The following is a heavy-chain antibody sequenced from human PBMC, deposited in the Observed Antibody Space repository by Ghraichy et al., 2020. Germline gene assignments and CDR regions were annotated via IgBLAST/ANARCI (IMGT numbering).Heavy chain of an antibody. CDR3: AKDQKWGVATILDY. J-gene: IGHJ4*02. V-gene: IGHV3-23*01. CDR1: GFTFSSYA. D-gene: IGHD5-12*01. Sequence: GGSLRLSCAASGFTFSSYAMSWVRQAPGKGLEWVSAISGSGGSTYYADSVKGRFTISRDNSKNTLYLQMNSLRAEDTAVYYCAKDQKWGVATILDYWGQGTLVTVSS. CDR2: ISGSGGST.